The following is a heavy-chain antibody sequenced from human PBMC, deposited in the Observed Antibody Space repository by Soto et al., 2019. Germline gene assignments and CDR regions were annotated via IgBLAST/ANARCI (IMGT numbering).Heavy chain of an antibody. J-gene: IGHJ5*02. CDR2: INHSGSA. D-gene: IGHD3-16*02. Sequence: SETLSLTCAASGGSFTDYHWSWIRQSPGKGLEWIGEINHSGSANSNPSLKSRVTMSVDTSKKQFSLRLTSVTAADTAVYYCARGPMFPFGGVIPLTYNGFDPWGQGTLVPVSP. CDR1: GGSFTDYH. V-gene: IGHV4-34*01. CDR3: ARGPMFPFGGVIPLTYNGFDP.